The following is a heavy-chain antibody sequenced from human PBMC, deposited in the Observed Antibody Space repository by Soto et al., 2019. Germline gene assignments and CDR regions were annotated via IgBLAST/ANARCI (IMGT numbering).Heavy chain of an antibody. Sequence: PGGSLSLSCAASGFTVRNYNINWVRQAPGKGLEWVSSISSSSSYIYYADSVKGRFTISRDNAKNSLYLQMNSLRAEDTAVYYCARDHNGLDAFDIWGQGTMVTVSS. J-gene: IGHJ3*02. CDR3: ARDHNGLDAFDI. CDR2: ISSSSSYI. V-gene: IGHV3-21*06. D-gene: IGHD1-20*01. CDR1: GFTVRNYN.